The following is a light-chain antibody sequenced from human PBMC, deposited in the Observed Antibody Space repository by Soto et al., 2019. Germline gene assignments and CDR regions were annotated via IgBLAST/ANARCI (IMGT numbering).Light chain of an antibody. Sequence: QSALTQPRSVSGSPGQSVTISCTGTSSDVGDYNYVSWYQQHPGKAPKLMIYDVSKRPSGVPDRFSGSKSGNTASLTISGLQAEDEADYYCCSYAGRYTYVFATGTKLTVL. CDR3: CSYAGRYTYV. J-gene: IGLJ1*01. CDR1: SSDVGDYNY. CDR2: DVS. V-gene: IGLV2-11*01.